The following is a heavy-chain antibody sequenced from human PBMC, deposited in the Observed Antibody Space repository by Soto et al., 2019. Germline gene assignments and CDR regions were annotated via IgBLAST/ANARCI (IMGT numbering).Heavy chain of an antibody. CDR1: GGSISSYY. CDR2: IYYSGST. J-gene: IGHJ6*02. Sequence: SETLSLTCTVSGGSISSYYWSWIRQPPGKGLEWIGYIYYSGSTNYNPSLKSRVTISVDTSKNQFSLKLSSVTAADTAVYYCARVPYYYGSGSSYYYYYGMDVWGQGTTVTVS. V-gene: IGHV4-59*01. CDR3: ARVPYYYGSGSSYYYYYGMDV. D-gene: IGHD3-10*01.